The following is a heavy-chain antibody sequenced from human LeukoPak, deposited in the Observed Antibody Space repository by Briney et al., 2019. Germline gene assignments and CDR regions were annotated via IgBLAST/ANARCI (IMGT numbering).Heavy chain of an antibody. CDR3: ARVLRYCSGGNCYSGGLGYMDV. V-gene: IGHV3-11*01. CDR2: ISRSGSTK. Sequence: PGGSLRLSCAASGFTFSDYNMRWIRQAPGKGLEWVSSISRSGSTKYYADSVKGRFTISRDNAKNSLFLQMNSLRAEDTAVYYCARVLRYCSGGNCYSGGLGYMDVWGKGTTVTVSS. D-gene: IGHD2-15*01. J-gene: IGHJ6*03. CDR1: GFTFSDYN.